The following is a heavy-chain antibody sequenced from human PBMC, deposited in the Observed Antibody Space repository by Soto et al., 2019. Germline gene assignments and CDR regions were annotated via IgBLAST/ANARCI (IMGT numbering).Heavy chain of an antibody. D-gene: IGHD6-13*01. CDR1: GDSVSSNSAA. Sequence: PSQTLSLTCAISGDSVSSNSAAWNWIRQSPSRGLKWLGRTYYRSKLYNYYAVSVKSRITINPDTSKNQFSLQLNSVTPEDTAVYYCARGGEQQLLGGMDVWGQGTTVTVSS. V-gene: IGHV6-1*01. CDR3: ARGGEQQLLGGMDV. CDR2: TYYRSKLYN. J-gene: IGHJ6*02.